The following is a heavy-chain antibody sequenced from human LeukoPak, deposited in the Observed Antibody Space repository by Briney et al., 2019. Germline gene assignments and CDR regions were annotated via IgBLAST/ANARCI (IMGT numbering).Heavy chain of an antibody. Sequence: GGSLRLSCAASAFTFSLYEMSWVRQAPEMGLEWVAYISSDGNSIHYADSVKGRFTISRDNAKNTLYLQMNSLGADDTAVYYCARGRWGEAFDIWGQGTMVTVSS. CDR3: ARGRWGEAFDI. CDR1: AFTFSLYE. D-gene: IGHD4-23*01. CDR2: ISSDGNSI. V-gene: IGHV3-48*03. J-gene: IGHJ3*02.